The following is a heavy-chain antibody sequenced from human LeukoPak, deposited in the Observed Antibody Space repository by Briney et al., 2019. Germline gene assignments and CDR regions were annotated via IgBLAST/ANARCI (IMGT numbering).Heavy chain of an antibody. Sequence: GGSLRLSCAASGFTFSSYGMSWVRQAPGKGLEWVANIKQDGSEKYYVDSVKGRFTISRDNAKNSLYLQMNSLRAEDTAVYYCARELAIFGVVPHFDYWGQGTLVTVSS. CDR3: ARELAIFGVVPHFDY. CDR2: IKQDGSEK. CDR1: GFTFSSYG. D-gene: IGHD3-3*01. V-gene: IGHV3-7*01. J-gene: IGHJ4*02.